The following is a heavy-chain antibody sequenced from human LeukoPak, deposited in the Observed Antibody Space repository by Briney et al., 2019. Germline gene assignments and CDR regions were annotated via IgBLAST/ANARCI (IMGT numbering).Heavy chain of an antibody. CDR2: INPKSGDT. CDR1: GYTFTGYY. CDR3: ARAAYYDILGPDY. J-gene: IGHJ4*02. V-gene: IGHV1-2*02. Sequence: ASVKVSCKASGYTFTGYYMHWVRQAPGQGLEWMGRINPKSGDTNYAQKFQGRVTMTWDTSISTAYMELSRLRSDDTAVYYCARAAYYDILGPDYGGQGTLVTVSS. D-gene: IGHD3-9*01.